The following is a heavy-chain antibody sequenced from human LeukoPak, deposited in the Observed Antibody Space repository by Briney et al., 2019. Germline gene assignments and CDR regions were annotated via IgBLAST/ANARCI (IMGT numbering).Heavy chain of an antibody. CDR3: ASSSLSGSCYPS. J-gene: IGHJ4*02. D-gene: IGHD2-15*01. CDR2: ISSSSSYI. Sequence: GGSLRLSCAASGFTFSSYSMNWVRQAPGKGLEWVSSISSSSSYIYYADSVKGRFTISRDNAKNSLYLQMNSLRAEDTAVYYCASSSLSGSCYPSWGQGSLVTVSS. V-gene: IGHV3-21*01. CDR1: GFTFSSYS.